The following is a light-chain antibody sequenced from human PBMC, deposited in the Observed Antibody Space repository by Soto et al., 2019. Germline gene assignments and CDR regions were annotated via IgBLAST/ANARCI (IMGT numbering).Light chain of an antibody. CDR2: RAS. Sequence: IVMTQSPATLSVSPGERATLSCRASQNIYSNIAWYQQRPGQAARLLIYRASTRAPGVPARFSGSGSGTEFTLTFSSMQSDDFAVYSCLQYHNLWAFCRGTQVEIK. V-gene: IGKV3-15*01. J-gene: IGKJ4*02. CDR3: LQYHNLWA. CDR1: QNIYSN.